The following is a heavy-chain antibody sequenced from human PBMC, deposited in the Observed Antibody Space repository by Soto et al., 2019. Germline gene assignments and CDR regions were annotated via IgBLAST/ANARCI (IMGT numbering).Heavy chain of an antibody. V-gene: IGHV3-9*01. J-gene: IGHJ6*02. Sequence: SLRLSCAASGFTFDDYAMHWVRQAPGKGLEWVSGISWNVGSIAYADSVKGRFTISRDNAKNSLYLQMNSLRDEDTAVYYCARDPGYSYGNYYYYYGMDVWGQGTTVTVSS. D-gene: IGHD5-18*01. CDR1: GFTFDDYA. CDR3: ARDPGYSYGNYYYYYGMDV. CDR2: ISWNVGSI.